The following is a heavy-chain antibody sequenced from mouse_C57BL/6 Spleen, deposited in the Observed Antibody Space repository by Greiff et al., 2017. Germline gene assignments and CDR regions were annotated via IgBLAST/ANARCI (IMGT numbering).Heavy chain of an antibody. Sequence: EVQVVESGGGLVKPGGSLKLSCAASGFTFSSYAMSWVRQTPEKRLEWVATISDGGSYTYYPENVKGRFTISRDNAKNNLYLQRSHLKSEDTSMYYCARRGYYGSILSYYAMDYSGLGTSVTVSS. CDR3: ARRGYYGSILSYYAMDY. CDR1: GFTFSSYA. J-gene: IGHJ4*01. CDR2: ISDGGSYT. V-gene: IGHV5-4*01. D-gene: IGHD1-1*01.